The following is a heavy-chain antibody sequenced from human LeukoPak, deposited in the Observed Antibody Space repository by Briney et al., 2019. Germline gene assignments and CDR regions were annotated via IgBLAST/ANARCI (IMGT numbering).Heavy chain of an antibody. D-gene: IGHD6-25*01. CDR3: ARRADYFDY. Sequence: SETLSLTCTVSGGSISSYYWSWIRQPPGKGPEWIGYIYYSGSTNYNPSLKSRVTISVDTSKNQFSLKLSSVTAADTAVHYCARRADYFDYWGQGTLVTVSS. V-gene: IGHV4-59*08. CDR1: GGSISSYY. CDR2: IYYSGST. J-gene: IGHJ4*02.